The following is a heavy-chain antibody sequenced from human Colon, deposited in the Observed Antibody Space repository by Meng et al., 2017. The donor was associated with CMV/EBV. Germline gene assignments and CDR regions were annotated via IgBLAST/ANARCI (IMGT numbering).Heavy chain of an antibody. CDR3: ARAGMGGYVVRRVNDYYYGMDV. V-gene: IGHV3-66*02. CDR1: GFTVSSKY. CDR2: IHGTGKT. J-gene: IGHJ6*02. D-gene: IGHD3-10*01. Sequence: GESLKISCVASGFTVSSKYMSWVRQAPGKGLEWVSVIHGTGKTYYADSVKGRFTISSDRSKNTLYLQMNSLRPEDTAVYYCARAGMGGYVVRRVNDYYYGMDVWGQGTTVTVSS.